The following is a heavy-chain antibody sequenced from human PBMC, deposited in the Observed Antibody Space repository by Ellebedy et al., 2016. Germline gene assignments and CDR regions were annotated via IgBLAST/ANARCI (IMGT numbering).Heavy chain of an antibody. CDR1: GFTVSSNY. J-gene: IGHJ4*02. V-gene: IGHV3-53*04. CDR2: IYSGGST. Sequence: GESLKISXAASGFTVSSNYMSWVRQAPGRGLEWVSIIYSGGSTYYADSVRGRFTISRHNSKNTLYLQMNSLRAEDTAVYYCARATTADFDYWGQGTLVTVSS. D-gene: IGHD4-17*01. CDR3: ARATTADFDY.